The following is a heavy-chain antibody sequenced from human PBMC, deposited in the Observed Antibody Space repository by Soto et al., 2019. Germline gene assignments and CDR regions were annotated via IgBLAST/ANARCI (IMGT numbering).Heavy chain of an antibody. CDR1: GFTFSSYA. CDR2: ISYDGSNK. V-gene: IGHV3-30*14. Sequence: GGSLRLSCAASGFTFSSYAMHWVRQAPGKGLEWVAVISYDGSNKYYADSVKGRFTISRDNSKNTLYLQMNSLRAEDTAVYYCARDPTSVLLVYYYYGMDVWGQGPTVTVSS. J-gene: IGHJ6*02. CDR3: ARDPTSVLLVYYYYGMDV. D-gene: IGHD2-15*01.